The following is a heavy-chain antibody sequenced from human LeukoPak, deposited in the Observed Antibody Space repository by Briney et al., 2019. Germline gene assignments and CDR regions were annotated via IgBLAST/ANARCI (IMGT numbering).Heavy chain of an antibody. CDR2: ISSSDSTI. CDR1: GFTFSSYE. V-gene: IGHV3-48*03. CDR3: ARDYGGSSPFDY. J-gene: IGHJ4*02. D-gene: IGHD4-23*01. Sequence: HGGSLRLSCAASGFTFSSYEMHWVRQAPGKGLEWVSYISSSDSTIYYADSVKGRFTISRDNAKNSLYLQMNSLRAEDTAVYYCARDYGGSSPFDYWGQGTLVTVSS.